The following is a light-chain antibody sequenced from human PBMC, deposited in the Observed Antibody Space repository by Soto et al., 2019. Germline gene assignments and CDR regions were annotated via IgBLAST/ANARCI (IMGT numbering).Light chain of an antibody. CDR2: LTS. CDR1: QAVNTR. J-gene: IGKJ1*01. V-gene: IGKV3-11*01. Sequence: EIVMTQSPATLSVSPGERATLSCRASQAVNTRLAWYQHKPGQAPRLLIYLTSNRAAGISARFSGSGSETDFTLTISDVEPEDFAVYYCHQRQSWPRTFGQGTKVDI. CDR3: HQRQSWPRT.